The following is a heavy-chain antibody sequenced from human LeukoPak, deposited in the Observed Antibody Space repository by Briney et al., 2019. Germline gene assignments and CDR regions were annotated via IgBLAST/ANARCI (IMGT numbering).Heavy chain of an antibody. D-gene: IGHD6-19*01. J-gene: IGHJ4*02. V-gene: IGHV1-2*02. CDR2: INPDSGVT. CDR3: VRDFGSSSAWYEFDY. Sequence: GASVKVSCKASGYTFTGSYIHWVRQAPGQGLEWMGWINPDSGVTKYAQNFQGRVTMTRDTSISTASMEMRSLKSDDTAVYYCVRDFGSSSAWYEFDYWGQGTLVTVSS. CDR1: GYTFTGSY.